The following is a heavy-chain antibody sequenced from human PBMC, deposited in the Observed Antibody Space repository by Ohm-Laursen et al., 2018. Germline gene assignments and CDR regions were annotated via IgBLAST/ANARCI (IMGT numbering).Heavy chain of an antibody. D-gene: IGHD5-12*01. Sequence: SLRLSCAASGFTFSSYGMSWVRQAPGKGLEWVSDITVSGNTYYADSVKGRFTISRDNSKNTLYLQMNSLRAEDTAVYYCARDVAHGGYGFGMDVWGQGTTVTVSS. CDR2: ITVSGNT. V-gene: IGHV3-23*01. CDR1: GFTFSSYG. CDR3: ARDVAHGGYGFGMDV. J-gene: IGHJ6*02.